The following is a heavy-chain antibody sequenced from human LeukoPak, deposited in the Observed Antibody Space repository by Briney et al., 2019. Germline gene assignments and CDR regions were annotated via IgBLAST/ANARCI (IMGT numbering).Heavy chain of an antibody. CDR2: IYTSGST. CDR1: GGSISSYY. Sequence: SETLCLTCTVSGGSISSYYWSWIRQPAGKGLEWIGRIYTSGSTNYNPSLNSRVTMSVDTSKNQFSLKLSSVTAADTAVYYCAYTYYDFWSGYFFDYWGQGTLVTVSS. J-gene: IGHJ4*02. D-gene: IGHD3-3*01. CDR3: AYTYYDFWSGYFFDY. V-gene: IGHV4-4*07.